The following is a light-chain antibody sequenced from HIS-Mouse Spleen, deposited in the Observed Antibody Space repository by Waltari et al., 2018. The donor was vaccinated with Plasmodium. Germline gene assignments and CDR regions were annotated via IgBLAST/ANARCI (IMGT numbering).Light chain of an antibody. CDR2: EDS. CDR1: ALPKTY. Sequence: SYELPQPPSVSVSPGQTARNTCSGDALPKTYAYWYQQKSGQAPVLVIYEDSKRPSGIPERFSGSSSGTMATLTISGAQVEDEADYYCYSTDSSGNHWVFGGGTKLTVL. V-gene: IGLV3-10*01. CDR3: YSTDSSGNHWV. J-gene: IGLJ3*02.